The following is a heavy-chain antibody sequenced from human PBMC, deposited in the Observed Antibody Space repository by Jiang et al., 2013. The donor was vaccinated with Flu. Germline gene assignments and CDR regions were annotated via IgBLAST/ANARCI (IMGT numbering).Heavy chain of an antibody. CDR3: ATYLLGYSLN. V-gene: IGHV3-15*04. CDR2: IGSETDGGTP. J-gene: IGHJ4*02. CDR1: GLTFTNTW. D-gene: IGHD3-22*01. Sequence: VQLVESGGGLVKPGGSLTLSCVASGLTFTNTWMTWVRQTPGKGLEWVGRIGSETDGGTPDYGAVVKGRFSISRDSSKNTVYLQMRSLTTDDTAVYFCATYLLGYSLNWGQGTLVTVSS.